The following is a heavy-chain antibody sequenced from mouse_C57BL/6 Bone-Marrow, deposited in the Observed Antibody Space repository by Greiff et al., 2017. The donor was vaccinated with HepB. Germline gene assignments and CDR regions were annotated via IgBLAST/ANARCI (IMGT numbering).Heavy chain of an antibody. CDR1: GYTFTSYG. CDR2: IYPRSGNT. V-gene: IGHV1-81*01. D-gene: IGHD1-1*01. CDR3: ARGTTVVAPFAY. Sequence: VQLQQSGAELARPGASVKLSCKASGYTFTSYGISWVKQRTGQGLEWIGEIYPRSGNTYYNEKFQGKATLTADKSSSTAYMELRSLTSEDSAVYFCARGTTVVAPFAYWGQGTLVTVSA. J-gene: IGHJ3*01.